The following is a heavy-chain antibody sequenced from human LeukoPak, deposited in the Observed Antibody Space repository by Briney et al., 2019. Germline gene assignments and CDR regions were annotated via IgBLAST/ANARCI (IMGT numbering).Heavy chain of an antibody. Sequence: SGPTLVNPTQTLTLTCTFSGFSLSTRGVGVAWIRQPPGKALEWLALIYWDDDKRYRPSLKSRLTITTDTFKNSVVLTMTNMDPADTGTYHCAHTVDGDRAFDIWGQGTVVTASS. CDR3: AHTVDGDRAFDI. CDR2: IYWDDDK. D-gene: IGHD4-17*01. J-gene: IGHJ3*02. CDR1: GFSLSTRGVG. V-gene: IGHV2-5*02.